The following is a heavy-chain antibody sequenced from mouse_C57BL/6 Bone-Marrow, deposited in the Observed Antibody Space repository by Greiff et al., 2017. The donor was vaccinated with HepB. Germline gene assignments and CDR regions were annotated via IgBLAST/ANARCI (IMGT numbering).Heavy chain of an antibody. V-gene: IGHV1-42*01. Sequence: VQLQQSGPELVKPGASVKISCKASGYSFTGYNMNWVKQSPEKSLEWIGEINPSTGGTTYNQKLKAKATLTVDKSSSTAYMQLKSLTSEDSACYYCARGNYYGRGFAYWGQGTLVTVSA. D-gene: IGHD1-1*01. CDR3: ARGNYYGRGFAY. CDR2: INPSTGGT. CDR1: GYSFTGYN. J-gene: IGHJ3*01.